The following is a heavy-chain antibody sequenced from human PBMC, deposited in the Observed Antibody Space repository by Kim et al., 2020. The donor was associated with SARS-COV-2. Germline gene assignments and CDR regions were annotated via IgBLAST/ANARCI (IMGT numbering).Heavy chain of an antibody. CDR2: IYYSGST. CDR1: GGSISSGSYY. V-gene: IGHV4-39*01. D-gene: IGHD6-13*01. Sequence: SETLSLTCTVSGGSISSGSYYWGWIRQPPGKVLEWIGSIYYSGSTYYNPSLKSRVTISVDTSKNQFSLKLTSVTAADTAVYYCAAYSSSWYTFDYWGQGTLVTVSS. J-gene: IGHJ4*02. CDR3: AAYSSSWYTFDY.